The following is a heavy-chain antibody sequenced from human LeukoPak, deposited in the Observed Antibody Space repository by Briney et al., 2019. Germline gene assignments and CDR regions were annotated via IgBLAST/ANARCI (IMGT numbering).Heavy chain of an antibody. V-gene: IGHV4-39*07. D-gene: IGHD4-17*01. CDR3: ARAGYGDLLDY. Sequence: PSETLSLTCTVSGGSISSSSYYWAWIRQPPGKGLEWIGSIYYSGNTYYNPSLKSRVTISVDRSKNQFSLKLSSVTAADTAVYYCARAGYGDLLDYWGQGTLVTVSS. J-gene: IGHJ4*02. CDR2: IYYSGNT. CDR1: GGSISSSSYY.